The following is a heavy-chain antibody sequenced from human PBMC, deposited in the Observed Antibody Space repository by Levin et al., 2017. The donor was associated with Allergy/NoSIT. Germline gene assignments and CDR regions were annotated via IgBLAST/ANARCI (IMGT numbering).Heavy chain of an antibody. CDR2: IYYSGST. CDR3: AGGTIWDSYGVGDWFDP. V-gene: IGHV4-59*01. J-gene: IGHJ5*02. Sequence: KSSETLSLTCTVSGGSISSYYWSWIRQPPGKGLEWIGYIYYSGSTNYNPSLKSRVTISVDTSKNQFSLKLSSVTAADTAVYYCAGGTIWDSYGVGDWFDPWGQGTLVTVSS. CDR1: GGSISSYY. D-gene: IGHD5-18*01.